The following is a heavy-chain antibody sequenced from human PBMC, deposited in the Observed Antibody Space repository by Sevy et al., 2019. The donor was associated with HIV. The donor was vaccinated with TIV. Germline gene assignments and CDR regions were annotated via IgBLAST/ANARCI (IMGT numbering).Heavy chain of an antibody. D-gene: IGHD2-15*01. V-gene: IGHV1-18*01. J-gene: IGHJ4*02. CDR1: GYTFTSYR. CDR2: ISPFNGDT. Sequence: ASVKVSCEASGYTFTSYRIYWVRQAPGQGLEWMGWISPFNGDTNYAQKFQCRVTIITDTSTTTAYMKLRSLRSDDTAVYYCARAYCSGGSCYSLAYWGQGALVTVSS. CDR3: ARAYCSGGSCYSLAY.